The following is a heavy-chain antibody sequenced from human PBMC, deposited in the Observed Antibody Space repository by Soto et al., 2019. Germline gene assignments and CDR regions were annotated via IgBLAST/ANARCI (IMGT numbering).Heavy chain of an antibody. V-gene: IGHV1-8*01. CDR2: MNPNSGNT. D-gene: IGHD4-17*01. CDR3: ARSTNDYGDRH. Sequence: QVQLVQCGAEVKKPGASVKVSCKASGYAFTSYAINWVRQATGQGLEWMGWMNPNSGNTGYAQKFQGRVTMTRNSSISTAYMELSSLRSEDTAVYYCARSTNDYGDRHWGQGTLVTVSS. J-gene: IGHJ4*02. CDR1: GYAFTSYA.